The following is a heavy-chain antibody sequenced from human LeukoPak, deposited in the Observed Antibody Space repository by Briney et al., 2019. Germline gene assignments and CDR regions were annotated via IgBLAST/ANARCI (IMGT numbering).Heavy chain of an antibody. CDR1: GYSISSGYY. CDR3: ARAGFFDWLIYFEL. CDR2: IYLSGST. Sequence: SETLSLTCTVSGYSISSGYYWGWIRQTPGKGLEWIATIYLSGSTYYNPSLKSRVTLSVDTSKNQFSLKLTSVTAADTGVYYCARAGFFDWLIYFELWGRGTLVTVSS. V-gene: IGHV4-38-2*02. D-gene: IGHD3-9*01. J-gene: IGHJ2*01.